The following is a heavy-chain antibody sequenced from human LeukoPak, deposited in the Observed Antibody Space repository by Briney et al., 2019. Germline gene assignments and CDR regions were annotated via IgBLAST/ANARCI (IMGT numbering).Heavy chain of an antibody. CDR2: ISSSSSTI. J-gene: IGHJ4*02. Sequence: AGGSLRLSCAASGFTFSSYGMTWVRQAPGKGLEWVSYISSSSSTIYYADSVKGRFTISRDNAKNSLYLQLNSLRVEDTAVYYCAIIYLIVGATTFDYWGQGTLVTVSS. CDR1: GFTFSSYG. D-gene: IGHD1-26*01. CDR3: AIIYLIVGATTFDY. V-gene: IGHV3-48*01.